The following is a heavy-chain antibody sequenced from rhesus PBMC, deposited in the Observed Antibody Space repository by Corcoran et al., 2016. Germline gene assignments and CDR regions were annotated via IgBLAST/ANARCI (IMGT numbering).Heavy chain of an antibody. V-gene: IGHV4S10*01. J-gene: IGHJ4*01. CDR2: IYGSSTSP. CDR1: GGSISDSYR. D-gene: IGHD3-34*01. CDR3: AGTGVINTDFDY. Sequence: QVQLQESGPGVVKPSETLSLTCAVSGGSISDSYRWSWIRQPPGKGLEWIGYIYGSSTSPNYNPSLKSRVTISKDTSKNQFSLKLSSVTAADTAVYYCAGTGVINTDFDYWGQGVLVTVSS.